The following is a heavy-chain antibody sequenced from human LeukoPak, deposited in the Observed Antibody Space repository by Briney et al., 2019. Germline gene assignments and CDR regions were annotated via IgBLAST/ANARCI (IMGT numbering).Heavy chain of an antibody. CDR3: ATDLFDYMDV. CDR2: ISGSGGST. D-gene: IGHD2-21*01. CDR1: GFTFNNYA. J-gene: IGHJ6*03. V-gene: IGHV3-23*01. Sequence: GGSLRLSCAASGFTFNNYAMSWVRQAPGKGLEWVSSISGSGGSTYYADSVKGRFTISRDNSKNTLYLQMNSLRAEDTAVYYCATDLFDYMDVWGKGTTVTVSS.